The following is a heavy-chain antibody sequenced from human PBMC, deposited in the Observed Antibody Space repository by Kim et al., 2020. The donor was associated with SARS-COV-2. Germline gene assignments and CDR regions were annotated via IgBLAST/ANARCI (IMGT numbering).Heavy chain of an antibody. V-gene: IGHV3-30*07. Sequence: KGRFTISRDNSKNTLYLQMNSLRAEDTAVYYCARDPGIAAAGPYYYYYYMDVWGKGTTVTVSS. J-gene: IGHJ6*03. D-gene: IGHD6-13*01. CDR3: ARDPGIAAAGPYYYYYYMDV.